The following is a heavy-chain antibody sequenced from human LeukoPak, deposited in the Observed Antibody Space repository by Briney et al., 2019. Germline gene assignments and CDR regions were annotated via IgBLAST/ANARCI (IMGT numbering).Heavy chain of an antibody. CDR1: GGTFSSYA. D-gene: IGHD3-10*01. V-gene: IGHV1-69*10. J-gene: IGHJ4*02. Sequence: ASVKVSCKTSGGTFSSYAITWVRQAPGQGLEWMGRIIPLLDIGNYAQKFQGRVTFTADKSTSTAYMELSSLRSEDTAVYYCARLPGRGSGSYYNVSVWGQGTLVTVSS. CDR3: ARLPGRGSGSYYNVSV. CDR2: IIPLLDIG.